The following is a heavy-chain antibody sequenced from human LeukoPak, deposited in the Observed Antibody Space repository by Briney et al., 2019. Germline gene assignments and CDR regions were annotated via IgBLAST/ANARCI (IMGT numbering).Heavy chain of an antibody. J-gene: IGHJ3*02. CDR2: ITSSGDTI. CDR3: ARITWSAFDI. CDR1: GFTFSSYA. Sequence: GGSLRLSCAASGFTFSSYAMNWVRQAPGKGLEGVSYITSSGDTIYYADSVKGRFTVSRDNAKNSLYLQMNSLRAEDTAVYYCARITWSAFDIWGQGTMVTVSS. V-gene: IGHV3-48*03. D-gene: IGHD3-16*01.